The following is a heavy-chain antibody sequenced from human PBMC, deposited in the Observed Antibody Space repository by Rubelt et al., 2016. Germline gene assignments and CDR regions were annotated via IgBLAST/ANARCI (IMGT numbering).Heavy chain of an antibody. V-gene: IGHV3-15*01. CDR3: AKEPQISGRQQLTHFDY. Sequence: RLSCAASGFTFSDAWMSWVRQAPGKGLEWLGRIKSKTDGGTTDHAAPVKGRFTISRDDSKNTLYLQMNSLRAEDTAVYYCAKEPQISGRQQLTHFDYWGQGTLVTVSS. CDR1: GFTFSDAW. J-gene: IGHJ4*02. D-gene: IGHD6-13*01. CDR2: IKSKTDGGTT.